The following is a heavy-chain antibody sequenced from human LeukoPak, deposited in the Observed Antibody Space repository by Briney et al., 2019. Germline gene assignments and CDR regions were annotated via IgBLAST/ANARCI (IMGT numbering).Heavy chain of an antibody. D-gene: IGHD3-22*01. CDR1: GGSISSGDYY. Sequence: SQTLSLTCTVSGGSISSGDYYWSWIRQPPGKGLEWIGYIYYSGSTYYNPSLKSRVTISVDTSKNQFSLKLSSVTAADTAVYYCARDSDYDGAHGAFQHWGQGTLVTVSS. V-gene: IGHV4-30-4*08. CDR2: IYYSGST. J-gene: IGHJ1*01. CDR3: ARDSDYDGAHGAFQH.